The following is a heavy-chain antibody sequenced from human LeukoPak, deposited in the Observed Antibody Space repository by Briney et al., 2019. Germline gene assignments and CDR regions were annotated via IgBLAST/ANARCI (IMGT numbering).Heavy chain of an antibody. J-gene: IGHJ4*02. D-gene: IGHD1-20*01. CDR2: ISGTGFTT. CDR3: AKDGYNWIAFDD. V-gene: IGHV3-23*01. CDR1: GIGFRSYS. Sequence: GGSLRLSCVASGIGFRSYSINWVRQAPGKGLEWVAYISGTGFTTYYADSVKGRFTISSDSSKNTLFLQMNSLRAEDTAIYYCAKDGYNWIAFDDWGQGTLVTVSS.